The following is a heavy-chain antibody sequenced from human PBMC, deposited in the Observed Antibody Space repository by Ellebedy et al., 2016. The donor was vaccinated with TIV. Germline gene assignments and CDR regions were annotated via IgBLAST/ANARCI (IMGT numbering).Heavy chain of an antibody. CDR2: IKKDGSEK. J-gene: IGHJ6*02. V-gene: IGHV3-7*03. CDR3: ARDRIMYGMDV. CDR1: GFTFSSYW. Sequence: PGGSLRLSCAASGFTFSSYWMDWVRQAPGKGLEWVANIKKDGSEKYYVDSVKARFTISRDNAKNSLYLQMNSLRAEDTAVYYCARDRIMYGMDVWGQGTTVTVSS. D-gene: IGHD2-15*01.